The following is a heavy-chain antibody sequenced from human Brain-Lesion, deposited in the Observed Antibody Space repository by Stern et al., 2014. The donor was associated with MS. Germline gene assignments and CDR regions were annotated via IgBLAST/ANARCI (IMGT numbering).Heavy chain of an antibody. J-gene: IGHJ4*02. Sequence: QVQLVESGPGLVKPSETLSLTCTVSGGSISSSTYYWAWIRQPPGKGLEWIGKIYYSGFTYYNPSLKSRVTLSVDMSKNQFSLKLSSVTAADTAIYYCARHDSVPRPSQLYSARDRGPGYFDYWGQGTLVTVSS. V-gene: IGHV4-39*01. D-gene: IGHD1-26*01. CDR2: IYYSGFT. CDR1: GGSISSSTYY. CDR3: ARHDSVPRPSQLYSARDRGPGYFDY.